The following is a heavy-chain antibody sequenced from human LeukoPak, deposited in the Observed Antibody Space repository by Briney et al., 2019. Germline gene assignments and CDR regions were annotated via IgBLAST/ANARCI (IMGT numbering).Heavy chain of an antibody. CDR3: ASRGYCSSPSCYENWFDP. Sequence: SETLSLTCAVYGGSFSGYCWSWIRQPPGKGLEWIGEINRSGSTNYSPSLKSRVTISLDTSKNQFSLKLSSVTAADTAVYYCASRGYCSSPSCYENWFDPWGQGTLVTVSS. CDR2: INRSGST. D-gene: IGHD2-2*01. J-gene: IGHJ5*02. CDR1: GGSFSGYC. V-gene: IGHV4-34*01.